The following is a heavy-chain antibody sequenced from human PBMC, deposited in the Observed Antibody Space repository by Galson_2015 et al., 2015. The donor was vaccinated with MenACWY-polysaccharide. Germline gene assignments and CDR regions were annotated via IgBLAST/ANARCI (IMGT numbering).Heavy chain of an antibody. D-gene: IGHD2-2*01. V-gene: IGHV4-39*07. CDR1: GGSISRSSHY. J-gene: IGHJ4*02. CDR3: ARAGRTDIVVVGYGWGFDY. CDR2: VSYSGSA. Sequence: LSLTCTVSGGSISRSSHYWGWIRQPLGKGLEWIGTVSYSGSAYYNASLKSRVTISVDTSKNQFSLKLSSVTAADTAIYYCARAGRTDIVVVGYGWGFDYWGQGALVTVSS.